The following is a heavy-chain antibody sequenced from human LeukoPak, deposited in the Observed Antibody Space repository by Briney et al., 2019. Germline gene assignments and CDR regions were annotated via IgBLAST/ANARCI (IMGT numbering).Heavy chain of an antibody. CDR1: GYTFTGYY. V-gene: IGHV1-2*02. D-gene: IGHD6-6*01. CDR3: ARGPSTAAFDY. Sequence: ASVKVSCKASGYTFTGYYMHWFRQAPGQGLEWMGWINPKNGGTKYAQKFQGRVTMTRETSFSTAYMDLSRLRSDDTAVYYCARGPSTAAFDYWGQGTLVTVSS. J-gene: IGHJ4*02. CDR2: INPKNGGT.